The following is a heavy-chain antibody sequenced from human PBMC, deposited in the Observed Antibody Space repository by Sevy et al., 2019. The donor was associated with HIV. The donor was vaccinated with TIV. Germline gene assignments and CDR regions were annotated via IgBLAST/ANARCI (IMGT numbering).Heavy chain of an antibody. CDR1: GFTFTDYS. CDR3: ARSWELLEFFDF. Sequence: GGSLRLSCAASGFTFTDYSMTWVRQAPGKGLEWVSSISSSGNYIYYADSVKGRFSISRDNAKNSLFLQMNSLRADDTAVYYCARSWELLEFFDFWGQGTLVTVSS. CDR2: ISSSGNYI. J-gene: IGHJ4*02. V-gene: IGHV3-21*06. D-gene: IGHD1-26*01.